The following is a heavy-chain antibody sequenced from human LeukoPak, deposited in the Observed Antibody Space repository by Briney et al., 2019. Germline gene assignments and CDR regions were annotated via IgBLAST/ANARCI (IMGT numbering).Heavy chain of an antibody. CDR3: AKDPYDFWSGYYRFDY. CDR1: GFTFSSYA. V-gene: IGHV3-23*01. CDR2: ISGSGGST. Sequence: PGGSLRLSCAASGFTFSSYAMSWVRQAPGKGLEWVSAISGSGGSTYYADSVKGRFTISRDNSKNTLYLQMNSLRAEDTAVYYYAKDPYDFWSGYYRFDYWGQGTLVTVSS. J-gene: IGHJ4*02. D-gene: IGHD3-3*01.